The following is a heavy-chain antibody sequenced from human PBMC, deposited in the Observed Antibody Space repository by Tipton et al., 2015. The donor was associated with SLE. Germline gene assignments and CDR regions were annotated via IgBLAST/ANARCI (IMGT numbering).Heavy chain of an antibody. CDR2: IYYSGST. D-gene: IGHD3-22*01. CDR3: ARPHYDSSGYKASDAFDI. Sequence: TLSLTCTVSGGSISSSSYYWGWIRQPPGKGLEWFGSIYYSGSTYYNPSLKSRVTISVDTSKNQFSLKLSSVTAADTAVYYCARPHYDSSGYKASDAFDIWGQGTMVTVSS. J-gene: IGHJ3*02. CDR1: GGSISSSSYY. V-gene: IGHV4-39*07.